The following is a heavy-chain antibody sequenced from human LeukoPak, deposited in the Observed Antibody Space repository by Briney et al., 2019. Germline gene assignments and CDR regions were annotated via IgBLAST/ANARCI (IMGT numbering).Heavy chain of an antibody. D-gene: IGHD2-2*01. V-gene: IGHV3-30*02. Sequence: GGSLRLSCAASGFTFSIYGMHWVRQAPGKGLEWVAFIRDDGSNQYYADSMKGRFTISRDNSKNTLSLQMNSLRAEDTALYYCAKDLEYKLIYYYYYYMDVWGKGTTVTVSS. CDR2: IRDDGSNQ. CDR3: AKDLEYKLIYYYYYYMDV. J-gene: IGHJ6*03. CDR1: GFTFSIYG.